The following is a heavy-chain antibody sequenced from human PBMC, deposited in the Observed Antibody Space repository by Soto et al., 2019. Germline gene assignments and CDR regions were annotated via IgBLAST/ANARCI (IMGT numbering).Heavy chain of an antibody. V-gene: IGHV3-53*04. J-gene: IGHJ5*02. CDR2: IYSGGST. Sequence: GGSLRLSCAASGFTVSSNYMSWVRQAPGKGLEWVSVIYSGGSTYYADSVKGRFTISRHNSKNTLYLQMNSLRAEDTVVYYCARGGGTYYDILTGYQYNWFDPWGQGTLVTVS. D-gene: IGHD3-9*01. CDR3: ARGGGTYYDILTGYQYNWFDP. CDR1: GFTVSSNY.